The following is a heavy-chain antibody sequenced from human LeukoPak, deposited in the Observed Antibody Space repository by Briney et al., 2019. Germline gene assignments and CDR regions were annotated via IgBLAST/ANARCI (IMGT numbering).Heavy chain of an antibody. V-gene: IGHV3-74*01. J-gene: IGHJ5*02. CDR2: INSDGSST. CDR3: ARGYCSSTSCLKGAWFDP. Sequence: GGSLRLSCAASGFTFSSYWMHWVRQAPGKGLVWVSRINSDGSSTSYADSVKGRFTISRDNAKNTLYLQMNSLRAEDTAVYYCARGYCSSTSCLKGAWFDPWGQGTLATVSS. CDR1: GFTFSSYW. D-gene: IGHD2-2*01.